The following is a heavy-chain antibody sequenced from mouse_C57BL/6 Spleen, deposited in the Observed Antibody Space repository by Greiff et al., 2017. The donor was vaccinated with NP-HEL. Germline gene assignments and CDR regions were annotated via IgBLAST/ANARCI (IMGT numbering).Heavy chain of an antibody. Sequence: VQLKESGGGLVKPGGSLKLSCAASGFTFSDYGMHWVRQAPEKGLEWVAYISSGSSTIYYADTVKGRFTISRDNAKNTLFLQMTSLRSEDTAMYYCARPIRSPFAYWGQGTLVTVSA. CDR1: GFTFSDYG. V-gene: IGHV5-17*01. CDR2: ISSGSSTI. CDR3: ARPIRSPFAY. J-gene: IGHJ3*01.